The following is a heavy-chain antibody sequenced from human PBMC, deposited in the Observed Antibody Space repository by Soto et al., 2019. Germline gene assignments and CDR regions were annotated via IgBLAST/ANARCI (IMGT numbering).Heavy chain of an antibody. J-gene: IGHJ6*02. D-gene: IGHD2-15*01. V-gene: IGHV1-2*02. CDR3: ARTMRNCSGGSCYGLPYYYGMDV. CDR1: GYTFTGYY. Sequence: ASVKVSCKASGYTFTGYYMHRVRQAPGQGLEWMGWINPNSGGTNYAQKFQGRVTMTRDTSISTAYMELSRLRSDDTAVYYCARTMRNCSGGSCYGLPYYYGMDVWGQGTTVTVSS. CDR2: INPNSGGT.